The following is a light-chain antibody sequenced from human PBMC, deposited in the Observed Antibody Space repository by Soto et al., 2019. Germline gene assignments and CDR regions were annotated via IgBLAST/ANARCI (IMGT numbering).Light chain of an antibody. CDR2: GAS. V-gene: IGKV1-6*01. J-gene: IGKJ1*01. CDR1: QGIRND. Sequence: AIQMTQSPSSLSASVGDRVTITCRASQGIRNDLGWYQQKPGKAPTVLIYGASSLQSGVPSRFSGSASGTDFTLTIGSLQPEDFATYFCLQDYSFPWTFGQGTKVEIK. CDR3: LQDYSFPWT.